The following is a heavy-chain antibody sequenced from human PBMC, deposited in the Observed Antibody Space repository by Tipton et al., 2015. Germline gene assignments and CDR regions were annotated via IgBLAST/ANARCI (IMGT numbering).Heavy chain of an antibody. V-gene: IGHV3-23*01. Sequence: SLRLSCAASGFRFSSYAMNWVRQAPGKGLEWVSGTGGTGVSRDYADSVKGRFTISRDNSKNTLYLQMDSLRAEDTAVYYCARSGGYGWDHWGQGTLVTVSS. CDR2: TGGTGVSR. D-gene: IGHD5-12*01. CDR1: GFRFSSYA. J-gene: IGHJ4*02. CDR3: ARSGGYGWDH.